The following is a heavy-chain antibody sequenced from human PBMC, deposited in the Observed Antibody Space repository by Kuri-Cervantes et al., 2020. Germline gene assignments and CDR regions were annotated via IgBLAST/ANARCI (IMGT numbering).Heavy chain of an antibody. D-gene: IGHD3-22*01. CDR1: GGSISSSSYY. Sequence: SETLSLTCTVSGGSISSSSYYWGWIRQPPGKGLEWIGSIYYSGSTYYNPSLKSRVTISVDTSKNQFSLKLSSATAADTAVYYCARVDTYYDSSGYSTCDASDIWGQGTMVTVSS. CDR3: ARVDTYYDSSGYSTCDASDI. J-gene: IGHJ3*02. V-gene: IGHV4-39*07. CDR2: IYYSGST.